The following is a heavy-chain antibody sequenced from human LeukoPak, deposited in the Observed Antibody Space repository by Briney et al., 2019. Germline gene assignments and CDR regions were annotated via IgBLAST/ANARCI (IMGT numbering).Heavy chain of an antibody. CDR1: GFMFSSYS. CDR3: ARGDCSSTSCHLSGYYFDY. J-gene: IGHJ4*02. D-gene: IGHD2-2*01. Sequence: GRSLRLSCAASGFTSGFMFSSYSMHWVRQAPGKGLEWVAVILYDGSDKYYADSVKGRFTISRDNSKNTLYLQMNSLRTEDTAVYYCARGDCSSTSCHLSGYYFDYWGQGTLVTVSS. V-gene: IGHV3-30*04. CDR2: ILYDGSDK.